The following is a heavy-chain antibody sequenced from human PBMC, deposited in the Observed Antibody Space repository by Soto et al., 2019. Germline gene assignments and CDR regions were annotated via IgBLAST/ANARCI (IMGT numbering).Heavy chain of an antibody. CDR3: ARGSHIVVATDAFDI. CDR2: IYHSGIT. D-gene: IGHD2-21*02. Sequence: SETLSLTCSVSNLSISSGYYWGWIRQPPGKGLEWIANIYHSGITYYNSSLKSRITISVDTSKNQFSLKMNSVTAADTAVYYCARGSHIVVATDAFDIWGLGTMVTVSS. V-gene: IGHV4-38-2*02. J-gene: IGHJ3*02. CDR1: NLSISSGYY.